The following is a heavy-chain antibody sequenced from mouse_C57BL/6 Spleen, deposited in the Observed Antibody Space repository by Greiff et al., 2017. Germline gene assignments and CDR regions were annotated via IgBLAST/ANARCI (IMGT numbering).Heavy chain of an antibody. J-gene: IGHJ4*01. CDR1: GYSFTSYY. D-gene: IGHD1-1*01. Sequence: QVHVKQSGPELVKPGASVKISCKASGYSFTSYYIHWVKQRPGQGLEWIGWIYPGSGNTKYNEKFKGKATLTADTSSSTAYMQLSSLTSEDSAVYYCARSYYGSSYAMDYWGQGTSVTVSS. V-gene: IGHV1-66*01. CDR3: ARSYYGSSYAMDY. CDR2: IYPGSGNT.